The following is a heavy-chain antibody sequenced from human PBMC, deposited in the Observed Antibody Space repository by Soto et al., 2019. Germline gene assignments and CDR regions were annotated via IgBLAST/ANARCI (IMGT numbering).Heavy chain of an antibody. CDR2: IWFDGSKE. CDR3: ARAVPAAKGWFDS. D-gene: IGHD2-2*01. CDR1: GFTFSSYG. V-gene: IGHV3-33*01. Sequence: QVELVESGGGVVQPGGSLRLACAASGFTFSSYGMHWVRQAPGKGLEWVAVIWFDGSKEFYAASVEGRFTISRDNSKNMVYLEMNSPIDVDTAVYYCARAVPAAKGWFDSWGQGTLVTVSS. J-gene: IGHJ5*01.